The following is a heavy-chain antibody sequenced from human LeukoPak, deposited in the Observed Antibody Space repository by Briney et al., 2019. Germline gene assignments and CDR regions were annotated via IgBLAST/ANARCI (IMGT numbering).Heavy chain of an antibody. CDR1: GFTFSTYS. CDR3: ARGTDIVVVPAEIDY. V-gene: IGHV3-48*01. Sequence: GSLRLSCAASGFTFSTYSMNWVRQAPGKGLEWVSYISYTNIIYYADSVKGRFTISRDNAKNSLYLQMNSLRAEDTAVYYCARGTDIVVVPAEIDYWGQGTLVTVSS. J-gene: IGHJ4*02. D-gene: IGHD2-2*01. CDR2: ISYTNII.